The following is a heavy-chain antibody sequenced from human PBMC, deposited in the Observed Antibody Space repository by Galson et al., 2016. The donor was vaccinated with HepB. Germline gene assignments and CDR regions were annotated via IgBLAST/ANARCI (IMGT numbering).Heavy chain of an antibody. CDR1: GFSFSRYG. CDR2: ISYDGSIK. Sequence: SLRLSCAASGFSFSRYGMHWVRQAPGKGLEWVAVISYDGSIKYYADSVKGRFTISRDNSKSTLYLQMNSLRAEDTAVYYCAKGPTTITPLFDYWGQGTLVTVSS. J-gene: IGHJ4*02. V-gene: IGHV3-30*18. D-gene: IGHD5-12*01. CDR3: AKGPTTITPLFDY.